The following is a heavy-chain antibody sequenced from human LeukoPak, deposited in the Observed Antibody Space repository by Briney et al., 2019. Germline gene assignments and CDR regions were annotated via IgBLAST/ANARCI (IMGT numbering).Heavy chain of an antibody. J-gene: IGHJ4*02. D-gene: IGHD3-3*01. Sequence: GGSLRLSCAASGFTFSSYAMSWVRQAPGKGLEWVSAISGSGGSTYYADSVKGRFTISRDNSKNTLYLQMNSLRAEDTAVYYCIYDFWSGSYDYWGQGTLVTVSS. CDR1: GFTFSSYA. CDR2: ISGSGGST. V-gene: IGHV3-23*01. CDR3: IYDFWSGSYDY.